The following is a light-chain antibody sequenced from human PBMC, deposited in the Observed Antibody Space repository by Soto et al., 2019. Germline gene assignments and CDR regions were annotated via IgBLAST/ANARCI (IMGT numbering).Light chain of an antibody. V-gene: IGKV1-39*01. CDR3: QQYGSSPRT. Sequence: DIQMTQSPSSLSASVGDRVTITCRASQSVMTYLNWYQQKPGEAPKLLIYTASTLQSGVPSRFSGSGSGTDFTLTISRLEPEDFAVYYCQQYGSSPRTFGQGTKLEIK. CDR1: QSVMTY. CDR2: TAS. J-gene: IGKJ2*02.